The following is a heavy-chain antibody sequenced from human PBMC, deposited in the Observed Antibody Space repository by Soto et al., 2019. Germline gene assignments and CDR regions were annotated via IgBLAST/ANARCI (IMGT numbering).Heavy chain of an antibody. V-gene: IGHV4-39*01. Sequence: QLQLQESGPGLVQPSETLSLTCSVSGGSISDISYYWAWVRQPPGKGLEWIGSICSTGTTYYIPSLNCRVTMSVDTSKNQFSLSLNSVTAADTALYFCARHRRETGTYAQPLDYWGQGTLVTVSS. CDR2: ICSTGTT. CDR3: ARHRRETGTYAQPLDY. J-gene: IGHJ4*02. D-gene: IGHD1-1*01. CDR1: GGSISDISYY.